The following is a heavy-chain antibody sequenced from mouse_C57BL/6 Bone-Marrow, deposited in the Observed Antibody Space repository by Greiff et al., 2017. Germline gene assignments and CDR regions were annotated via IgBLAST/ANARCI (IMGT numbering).Heavy chain of an antibody. D-gene: IGHD2-4*01. Sequence: EVKLVESGPELVKPGASVKISCKASGYSFTDYNMNWVKQSNGKSLELIGVINPNYGTTSYNQKFKGKATLTVDQSSSTAYMQLNSLTSEDSAVYYCARGYDYDYAMDYWGQGTSVTVSS. CDR2: INPNYGTT. CDR3: ARGYDYDYAMDY. V-gene: IGHV1-39*01. CDR1: GYSFTDYN. J-gene: IGHJ4*01.